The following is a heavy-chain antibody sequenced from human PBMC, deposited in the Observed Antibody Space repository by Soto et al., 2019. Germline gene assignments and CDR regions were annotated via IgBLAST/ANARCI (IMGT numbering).Heavy chain of an antibody. V-gene: IGHV4-34*01. CDR3: ARGGYYGSGSYSYYYYYGMDV. J-gene: IGHJ6*02. CDR2: INHSGST. Sequence: SETLSLTCAVYGGSFSGYYWSWIRQPPGKGLEWIGEINHSGSTNYNPSLKSRVTISVDTSKNQFSLKLSSVTAADTAVYYCARGGYYGSGSYSYYYYYGMDVWGQGTTVTVS. CDR1: GGSFSGYY. D-gene: IGHD3-10*01.